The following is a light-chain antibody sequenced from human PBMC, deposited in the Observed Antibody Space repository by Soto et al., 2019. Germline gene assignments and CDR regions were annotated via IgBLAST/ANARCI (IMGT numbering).Light chain of an antibody. CDR2: DAS. J-gene: IGKJ1*01. CDR1: QSVSGN. CDR3: QQYNNWPWT. V-gene: IGKV3-15*01. Sequence: EIVMTQSPATLSVSPGDRATLSCRASQSVSGNVAWFLQRPGQAPRLVIYDASTRATGIPVRFSGGASGTEFTLTISGLQSEDFAVYYCQQYNNWPWTFGQATTVEIK.